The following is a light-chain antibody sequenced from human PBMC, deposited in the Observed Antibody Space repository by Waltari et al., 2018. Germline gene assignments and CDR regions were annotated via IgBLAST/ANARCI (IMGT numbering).Light chain of an antibody. CDR2: NNS. CDR3: AAWDDSLSGYV. Sequence: QSVLTQPPSASGTPGQRVTISCLVSSATIGSNPVTWYQQLPGTSPKLLINNNSQRPSGVPDRFSGSKSGTSASLAISGLLSDDEAEYYCAAWDDSLSGYVFGTGTNVSVL. V-gene: IGLV1-44*01. J-gene: IGLJ1*01. CDR1: SATIGSNP.